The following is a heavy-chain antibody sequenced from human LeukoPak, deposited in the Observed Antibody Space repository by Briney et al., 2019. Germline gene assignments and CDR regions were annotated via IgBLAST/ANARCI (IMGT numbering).Heavy chain of an antibody. CDR3: ASLYSSGWYSNY. CDR2: IYSGGST. Sequence: PGGSLRLSCAASGFTFSSYSMNWVRQAPGKGLEWVSVIYSGGSTYYADSVKGRFTISRDNSKNTLYLQMNSLRAEDTAVYYCASLYSSGWYSNYWGQGTLVTVSS. CDR1: GFTFSSYS. V-gene: IGHV3-53*01. J-gene: IGHJ4*02. D-gene: IGHD6-19*01.